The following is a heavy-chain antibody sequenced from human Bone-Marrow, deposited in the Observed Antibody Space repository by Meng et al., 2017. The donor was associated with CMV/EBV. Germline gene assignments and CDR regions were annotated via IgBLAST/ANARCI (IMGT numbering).Heavy chain of an antibody. Sequence: ASVKVSCKASGYTFTGYYMHWVRQAPGQGLEWMGWMNPNSGNTGYAQKFQGRVTITRNTSISTAYMELSSLRSEDTAVYYCARGVVVPGWFDPWGQGTLVTVSS. D-gene: IGHD2-2*01. J-gene: IGHJ5*02. V-gene: IGHV1-8*03. CDR3: ARGVVVPGWFDP. CDR2: MNPNSGNT. CDR1: GYTFTGYY.